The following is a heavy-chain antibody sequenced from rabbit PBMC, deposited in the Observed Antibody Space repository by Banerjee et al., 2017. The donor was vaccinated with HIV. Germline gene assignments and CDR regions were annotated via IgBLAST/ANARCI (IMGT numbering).Heavy chain of an antibody. CDR3: ARGLWSTGSNL. CDR1: GFDFSSNA. CDR2: IYAGSSGNT. D-gene: IGHD6-1*01. J-gene: IGHJ6*01. Sequence: LEESGGGLVKPEGSLTLTCKASGFDFSSNAICWVRQAPGKGLEWIGTIYAGSSGNTVYANWAKGRFTISKTSSTTVTLQMTSLTAADTATYFCARGLWSTGSNLWGPGTLVTVS. V-gene: IGHV1S45*01.